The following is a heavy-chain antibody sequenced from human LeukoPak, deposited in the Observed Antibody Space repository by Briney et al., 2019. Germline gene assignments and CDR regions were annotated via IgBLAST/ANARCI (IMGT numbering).Heavy chain of an antibody. J-gene: IGHJ4*02. D-gene: IGHD6-6*01. CDR3: AKEAHEGYSSSSGNVYFDY. CDR1: GDSVSSNSAA. CDR2: TYYRSKWYN. Sequence: SQTLSLTCAISGDSVSSNSAAWNWIRQSPSRGLEWLGRTYYRSKWYNDYAVSVKSRITINPDTSKNQFSLQLNSVTPEDTAVYYCAKEAHEGYSSSSGNVYFDYWGQGTLVTVSS. V-gene: IGHV6-1*01.